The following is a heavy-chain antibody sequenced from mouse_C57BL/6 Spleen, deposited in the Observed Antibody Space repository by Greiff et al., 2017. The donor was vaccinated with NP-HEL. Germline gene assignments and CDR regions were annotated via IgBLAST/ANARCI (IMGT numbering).Heavy chain of an antibody. CDR1: GFSLTSYG. V-gene: IGHV2-2*01. J-gene: IGHJ4*01. CDR3: ARKGDYDDGDYYAMDY. CDR2: IWSGGST. Sequence: QVQLKQSGPGLVQPSQSLSITCTVSGFSLTSYGVHWVRQSPGKGLEWLGVIWSGGSTDYNAAFISRLSISKDNSKSQVFFKMNSLQADDTAIYYCARKGDYDDGDYYAMDYWGQGTSVTVSS. D-gene: IGHD2-4*01.